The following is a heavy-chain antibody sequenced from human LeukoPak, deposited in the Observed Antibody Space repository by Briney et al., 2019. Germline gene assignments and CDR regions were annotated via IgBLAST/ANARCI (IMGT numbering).Heavy chain of an antibody. CDR1: GGSFSGYY. J-gene: IGHJ4*02. CDR2: INHSGST. D-gene: IGHD5-18*01. Sequence: KPSETLSLTCAVYGGSFSGYYWSWIRQPPGKGLEWIGEINHSGSTNYNPSLKSRVTISVDTSKNQFSLKLSSVTAADTAVYYCARVNSYGTNTGIDYWGQGTLVTVSS. CDR3: ARVNSYGTNTGIDY. V-gene: IGHV4-34*01.